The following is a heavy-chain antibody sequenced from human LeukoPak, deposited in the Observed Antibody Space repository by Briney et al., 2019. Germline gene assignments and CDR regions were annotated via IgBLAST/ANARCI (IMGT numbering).Heavy chain of an antibody. Sequence: GGSLRLSCAASGYTFSSYWMSGVRQAPGKGLEWVANIKQDGSEKYYVDSVKGRFNISRDNDKNSLYLEMNSLRAEDTAVYYCAREGKYFYGSGSSGIDYWGQGTLVTVSS. CDR2: IKQDGSEK. CDR1: GYTFSSYW. CDR3: AREGKYFYGSGSSGIDY. D-gene: IGHD3-10*01. V-gene: IGHV3-7*01. J-gene: IGHJ4*02.